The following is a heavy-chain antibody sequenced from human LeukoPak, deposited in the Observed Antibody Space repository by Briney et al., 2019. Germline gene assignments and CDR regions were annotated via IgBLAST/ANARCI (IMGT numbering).Heavy chain of an antibody. CDR1: GFTFSSYG. V-gene: IGHV3-33*06. CDR2: IWYDGSNK. CDR3: AKDLKYSSSWYVRGFDY. D-gene: IGHD6-13*01. Sequence: PGRSLRLSCAASGFTFSSYGIHWVRQAPGKGREWVAVIWYDGSNKYYADSVKGRFTISRDNSKNTLYLQMNSLRAEDTAVYYCAKDLKYSSSWYVRGFDYWGQGTLVTVSS. J-gene: IGHJ4*02.